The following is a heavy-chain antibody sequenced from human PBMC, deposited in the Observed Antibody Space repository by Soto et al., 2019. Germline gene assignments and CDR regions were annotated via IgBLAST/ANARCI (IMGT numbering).Heavy chain of an antibody. CDR3: ARGAFCGGAPGCRNMDV. CDR1: GYNFISHS. CDR2: ISAYNGNT. J-gene: IGHJ6*02. V-gene: IGHV1-18*01. D-gene: IGHD2-21*01. Sequence: QIQLVQSGGEVKKPGASVKVSCKSSGYNFISHSITWVRQAPGQGLEWMGRISAYNGNTNYAQKLQGRVTTTTDTSTNTAYMELRSLRSDDTAVYYCARGAFCGGAPGCRNMDVWGQGTTVTVSS.